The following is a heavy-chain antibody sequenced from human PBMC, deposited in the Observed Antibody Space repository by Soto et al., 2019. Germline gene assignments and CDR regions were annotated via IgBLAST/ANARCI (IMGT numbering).Heavy chain of an antibody. D-gene: IGHD3-9*01. V-gene: IGHV4-39*01. Sequence: QLQLQESGPGLVKPSETLSLTCTVSGGSISSSSYYWGWIRQPPGKGLEWIGSIYYRGSTYYNPSLKSRVTISVDTSKNQISLKLSAVTAADTAVYYCARAYDILTCYLLDGMDVWGQGTTVTVSS. CDR3: ARAYDILTCYLLDGMDV. J-gene: IGHJ6*02. CDR2: IYYRGST. CDR1: GGSISSSSYY.